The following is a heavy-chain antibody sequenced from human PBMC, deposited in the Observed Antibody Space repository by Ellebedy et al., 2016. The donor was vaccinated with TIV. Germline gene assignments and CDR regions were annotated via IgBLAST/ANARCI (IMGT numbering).Heavy chain of an antibody. Sequence: GESLKISCAASGFTFSSYAMSWVRQAPGKGLEWVSTISSTGSRTYYADSVKGRFTISRDNSKNTLYLQMNSLRAEDTAVYYCARDAAGNGGKLDYWGQGALVTVSS. J-gene: IGHJ4*02. V-gene: IGHV3-23*01. CDR2: ISSTGSRT. CDR3: ARDAAGNGGKLDY. CDR1: GFTFSSYA. D-gene: IGHD4-23*01.